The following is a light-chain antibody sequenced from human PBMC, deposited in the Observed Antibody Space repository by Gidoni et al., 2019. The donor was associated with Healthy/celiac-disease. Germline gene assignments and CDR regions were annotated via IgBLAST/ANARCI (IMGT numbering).Light chain of an antibody. Sequence: QSALTQPASESGSPGQSITIPCTGTSSDVGSYNLVSWYQQHPGKAPKLMIYEGSKRPSGVSNRFSGSKSGNTASLTISGLQAEDEADYYCCSYAGSSTLVFGGGTKLTVL. J-gene: IGLJ2*01. CDR1: SSDVGSYNL. CDR2: EGS. CDR3: CSYAGSSTLV. V-gene: IGLV2-23*01.